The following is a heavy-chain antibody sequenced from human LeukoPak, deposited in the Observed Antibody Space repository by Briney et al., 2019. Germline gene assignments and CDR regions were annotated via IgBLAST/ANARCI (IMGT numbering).Heavy chain of an antibody. Sequence: GASVTVSCKTSGYPFTTYEINWVRQAAGQGLEWMGWVHPNTGNTAYAQRFQGRVTMIRDTSISTAYMELSSLTSNDTAVYFCARGPRNDPWGQGTLVTVSS. J-gene: IGHJ5*02. CDR2: VHPNTGNT. D-gene: IGHD1-14*01. CDR3: ARGPRNDP. V-gene: IGHV1-8*01. CDR1: GYPFTTYE.